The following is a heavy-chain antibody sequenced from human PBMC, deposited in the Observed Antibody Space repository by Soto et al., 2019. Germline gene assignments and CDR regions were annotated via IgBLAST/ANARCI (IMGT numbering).Heavy chain of an antibody. V-gene: IGHV3-23*01. CDR2: ISGSGGST. Sequence: GGSLRLSCAASGFTFSSYAMSWVRQAPGKGLEWVSAISGSGGSTYYADSVKGRFTISRDNSKNTLYLQMNSLRAEDTAVYYCAKTGRTVTTTTDLDYWRQGTLVTVSS. CDR3: AKTGRTVTTTTDLDY. J-gene: IGHJ4*02. CDR1: GFTFSSYA. D-gene: IGHD4-17*01.